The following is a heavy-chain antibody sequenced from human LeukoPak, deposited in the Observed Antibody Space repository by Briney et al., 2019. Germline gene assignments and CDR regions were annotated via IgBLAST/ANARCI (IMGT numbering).Heavy chain of an antibody. J-gene: IGHJ5*02. V-gene: IGHV4-34*01. Sequence: SETLSLTCAVYGGSFSGYYWSWIRQPPGKGLEWIGEINHSGSTNYNPSLKSRVTISVDTSKNQFSLKLSSVTAADTAVYYCARDKGYWFDPWGQGTLVTVSS. CDR2: INHSGST. CDR1: GGSFSGYY. CDR3: ARDKGYWFDP.